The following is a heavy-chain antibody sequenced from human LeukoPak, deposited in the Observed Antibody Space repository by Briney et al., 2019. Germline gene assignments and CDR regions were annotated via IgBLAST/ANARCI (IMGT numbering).Heavy chain of an antibody. CDR1: GFTFTNYG. V-gene: IGHV3-30*18. Sequence: PGGSLRLSCAASGFTFTNYGMHWVRQAPGKGLEWVAVTSYDGTKEYYADSVKGRFTISRDNSRDTVFLQMNSLTDDDTAVYFCAKARVIHAWEIVYYDYWGQGAQVTVSS. J-gene: IGHJ4*02. D-gene: IGHD1-26*01. CDR2: TSYDGTKE. CDR3: AKARVIHAWEIVYYDY.